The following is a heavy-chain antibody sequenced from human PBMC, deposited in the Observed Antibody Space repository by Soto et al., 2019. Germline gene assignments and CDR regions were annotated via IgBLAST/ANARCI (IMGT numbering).Heavy chain of an antibody. V-gene: IGHV5-51*01. Sequence: GESLKISCKGSGYSFTSYWIGWVRQMPGKGLEWMGIIYPGDSDTRYSPSFQGQVAISADKSISTAYLQWSSLKASDTAMYYCAGLRDGYCSGGSCYGLGMDVWGQGTTVTVSS. CDR1: GYSFTSYW. D-gene: IGHD2-15*01. CDR3: AGLRDGYCSGGSCYGLGMDV. J-gene: IGHJ6*02. CDR2: IYPGDSDT.